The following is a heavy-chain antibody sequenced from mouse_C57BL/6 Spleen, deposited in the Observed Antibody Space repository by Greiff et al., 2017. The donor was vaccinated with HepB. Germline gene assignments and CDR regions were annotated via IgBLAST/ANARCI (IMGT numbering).Heavy chain of an antibody. Sequence: EVQLQQSGPELVKPGASVKMSCKASGYTFTDYNMHWVKQSHGKSLEWIGYINPNNGGTSYNQKFKGKATLTVNKSSSTAYMELRSLTSEDSAVYYCARGGQLRLRPRFAYWGQGTLVTVSA. CDR1: GYTFTDYN. J-gene: IGHJ3*01. V-gene: IGHV1-22*01. CDR3: ARGGQLRLRPRFAY. D-gene: IGHD3-2*02. CDR2: INPNNGGT.